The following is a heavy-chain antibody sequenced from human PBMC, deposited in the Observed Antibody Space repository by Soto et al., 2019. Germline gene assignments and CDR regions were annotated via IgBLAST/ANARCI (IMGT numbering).Heavy chain of an antibody. CDR3: ARCLCTGGTCYGLTSDI. Sequence: QVQLVQSGAEVKKPGASVKVSCKASGYTFTSHHIIWVRQTTKHGLEWMGWMSPFSGDSGSAQKFQGRITMTRDSSTSTAYMDLSSLTPEDSAVYFCARCLCTGGTCYGLTSDIWGQGTRVTVS. J-gene: IGHJ3*02. D-gene: IGHD2-15*01. CDR1: GYTFTSHH. V-gene: IGHV1-8*01. CDR2: MSPFSGDS.